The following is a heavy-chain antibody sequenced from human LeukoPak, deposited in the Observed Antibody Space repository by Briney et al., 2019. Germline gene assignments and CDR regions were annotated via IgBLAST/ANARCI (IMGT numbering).Heavy chain of an antibody. CDR2: ISYDGSNK. D-gene: IGHD1-26*01. CDR1: GFTFSSYG. V-gene: IGHV3-30*18. Sequence: GRSLRLSCAASGFTFSSYGMHWVRQAPGKGLEWVAVISYDGSNKYYADSVKGRFTISRDNSKNTLYLQMNSLRAEDTAVYYCAKAMWESGDYYFDYWGQGTLVTVSP. CDR3: AKAMWESGDYYFDY. J-gene: IGHJ4*02.